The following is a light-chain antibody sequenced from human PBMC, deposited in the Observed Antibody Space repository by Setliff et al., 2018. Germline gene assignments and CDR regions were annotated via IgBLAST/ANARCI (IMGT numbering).Light chain of an antibody. J-gene: IGLJ1*01. CDR2: DVS. V-gene: IGLV2-11*01. Sequence: QSALAQPRSVSGSPGQSVTISCTGTNSDVGGYKYVSWYQQHPGKAPRFMIYDVSKRPSGVPDHFSGSKSGNTASLTISGLQAEDEADYYCCSYAGIYTYVFGSGTKVTVL. CDR1: NSDVGGYKY. CDR3: CSYAGIYTYV.